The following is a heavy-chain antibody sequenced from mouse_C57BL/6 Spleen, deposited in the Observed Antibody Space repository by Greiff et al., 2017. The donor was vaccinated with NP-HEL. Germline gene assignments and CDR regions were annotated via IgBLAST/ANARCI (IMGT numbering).Heavy chain of an antibody. V-gene: IGHV1-19*01. CDR3: ARDYYGSSWYFDV. J-gene: IGHJ1*03. Sequence: EVQLQQSGPVLVKPGASVKMSCKASGYTFTDYYMNWVKQNHGKSLEWIGIINPNNGGINYNQKFKGKATLTVDKSSSTAHMEVNSLTSEDSAVYYCARDYYGSSWYFDVWGTGTTVTVSS. CDR2: INPNNGGI. CDR1: GYTFTDYY. D-gene: IGHD1-1*01.